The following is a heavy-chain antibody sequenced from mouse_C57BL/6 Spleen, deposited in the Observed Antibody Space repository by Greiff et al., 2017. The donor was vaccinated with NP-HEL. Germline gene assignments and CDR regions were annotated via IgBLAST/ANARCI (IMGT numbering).Heavy chain of an antibody. CDR2: IDPSDSYT. D-gene: IGHD1-1*01. Sequence: QVQLKQPGAELVRPGTSVKLSCKASGYTFTSYWMHWVKQRPGQGLEWIGVIDPSDSYTNYNQKFKGKATLTVDTSSSTAYMQLSSLTSEDSAVYYCATGHYYGSSSWFAYWGQGTLVTVSA. J-gene: IGHJ3*01. CDR1: GYTFTSYW. CDR3: ATGHYYGSSSWFAY. V-gene: IGHV1-59*01.